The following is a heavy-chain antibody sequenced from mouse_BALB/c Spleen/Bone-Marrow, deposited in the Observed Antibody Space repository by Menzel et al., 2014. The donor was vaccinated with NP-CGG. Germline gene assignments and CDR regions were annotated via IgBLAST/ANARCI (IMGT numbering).Heavy chain of an antibody. CDR3: SRYGYYDAMDY. CDR2: ISSDSNTI. Sequence: EVQLEESGGGLVQPGGSRKLSCATSGFTFSSIGMHWVRQAPEKGLEWVAYISSDSNTINYEDTVKGRFPISRDNPKNTLFLQMISLRSDDTAMYYCSRYGYYDAMDYWGQGTSVTVSS. V-gene: IGHV5-17*02. J-gene: IGHJ4*01. CDR1: GFTFSSIG. D-gene: IGHD2-2*01.